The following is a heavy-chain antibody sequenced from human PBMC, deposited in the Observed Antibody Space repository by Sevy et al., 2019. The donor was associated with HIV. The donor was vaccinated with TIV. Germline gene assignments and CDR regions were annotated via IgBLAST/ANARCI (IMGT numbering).Heavy chain of an antibody. V-gene: IGHV3-23*01. J-gene: IGHJ5*02. CDR2: ISGSGGST. Sequence: RLSCAASGFTFSSYGMHWVRQAPGKGLEWVSAISGSGGSTYYADSVKGRFTISRDNSKNTLYLQMNSLRAEDTAVYYCAKGLWTAFDPWGQGTLVTVSS. CDR1: GFTFSSYG. CDR3: AKGLWTAFDP. D-gene: IGHD2-21*01.